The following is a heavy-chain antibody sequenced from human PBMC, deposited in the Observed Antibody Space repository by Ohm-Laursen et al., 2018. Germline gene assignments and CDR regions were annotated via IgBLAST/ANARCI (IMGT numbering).Heavy chain of an antibody. Sequence: TQTLTLTSTFSGFSLSTSGMCVSWIRQPPGKALEWLARIDWDDDKYYSTSLKTRLTISKDTSKNQVVLTMTNMDPVDTATYYCARTFSSGWYSGFDYWGQGTLVTVSS. J-gene: IGHJ4*02. CDR1: GFSLSTSGMC. V-gene: IGHV2-70*11. D-gene: IGHD6-19*01. CDR3: ARTFSSGWYSGFDY. CDR2: IDWDDDK.